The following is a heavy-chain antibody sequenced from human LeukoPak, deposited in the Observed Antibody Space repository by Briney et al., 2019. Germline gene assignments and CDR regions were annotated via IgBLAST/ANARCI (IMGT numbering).Heavy chain of an antibody. V-gene: IGHV1-2*02. Sequence: GASVTVSCKASGYTFTGYYMHWVRQAPGQGLKWMGWINPNSGGTNYAQKFQGRVTMTRDTSISTAYMELSRLRSDDTAVYYCAREGLAAAGLDYWGQGTLVTVSS. J-gene: IGHJ4*02. CDR2: INPNSGGT. D-gene: IGHD6-13*01. CDR3: AREGLAAAGLDY. CDR1: GYTFTGYY.